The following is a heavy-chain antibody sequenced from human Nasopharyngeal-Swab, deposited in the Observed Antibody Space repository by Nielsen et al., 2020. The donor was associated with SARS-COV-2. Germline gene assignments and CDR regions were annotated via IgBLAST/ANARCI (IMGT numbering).Heavy chain of an antibody. CDR1: GFTFNSYG. V-gene: IGHV3-33*06. CDR3: ANENYGDRYYYYGMDV. J-gene: IGHJ6*02. Sequence: GESLKISCAASGFTFNSYGMHWVRQAPGKGLEWVAVIWYDGSNKYYADSVKGRFTISRDNSKNTLYLQMNSLRAEDTAVYYCANENYGDRYYYYGMDVWGQGTTVTVSS. D-gene: IGHD4-17*01. CDR2: IWYDGSNK.